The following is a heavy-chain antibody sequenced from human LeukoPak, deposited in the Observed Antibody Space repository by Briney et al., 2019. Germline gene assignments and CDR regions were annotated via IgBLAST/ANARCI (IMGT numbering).Heavy chain of an antibody. Sequence: ASVKVSCKASGYTFTNYGISWVRQAPGQGLEWMGWISTYSGNTNYVQKLQGRVTMTTDTSTNTAYMELGSLRSDDTAVYYCARGRAAAEDFAYWGQGTLVTVSS. CDR2: ISTYSGNT. D-gene: IGHD6-13*01. V-gene: IGHV1-18*04. J-gene: IGHJ4*02. CDR1: GYTFTNYG. CDR3: ARGRAAAEDFAY.